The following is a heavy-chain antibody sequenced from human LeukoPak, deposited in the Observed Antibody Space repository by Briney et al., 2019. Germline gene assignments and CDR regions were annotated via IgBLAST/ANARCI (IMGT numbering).Heavy chain of an antibody. CDR3: ASGKYRYGDNWFDP. V-gene: IGHV3-30*04. Sequence: PGRSLRLSCAASGFTFSSYAMHWVRQAPGKGLEWAAVISYDGSNKYYADSVKGRLTISRDNSKNTLYLQMNSLRAEDTAVYFCASGKYRYGDNWFDPWGQGTLVTVSS. J-gene: IGHJ5*02. D-gene: IGHD5-18*01. CDR1: GFTFSSYA. CDR2: ISYDGSNK.